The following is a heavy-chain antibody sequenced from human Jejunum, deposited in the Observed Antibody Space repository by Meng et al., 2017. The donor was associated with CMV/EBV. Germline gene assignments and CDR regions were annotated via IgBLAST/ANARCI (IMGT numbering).Heavy chain of an antibody. CDR1: GGSMGSGDYY. CDR3: ARGSIFVSFDS. V-gene: IGHV4-30-4*08. Sequence: QVQLQEPGPGLVKPSQVLSLTCSVSGGSMGSGDYYWSWIRQPPGKGLEWIGYIHDTGSTYYNPSLKSRVDISLGTSRNHFSLTLSSVTAEDTAVYFCARGSIFVSFDSWGQGTLVTVSS. CDR2: IHDTGST. D-gene: IGHD3-3*01. J-gene: IGHJ4*02.